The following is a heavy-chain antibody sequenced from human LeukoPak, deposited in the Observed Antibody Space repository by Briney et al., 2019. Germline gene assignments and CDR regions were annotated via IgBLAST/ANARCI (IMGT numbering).Heavy chain of an antibody. D-gene: IGHD3-10*01. V-gene: IGHV1-18*01. CDR3: ARERRYYGSGSYYLIDY. Sequence: GASVKVSCKASGYTFTSYGISWVRQAPGQGLEWMGWISGYNGNTNYAQKLQGRVTMTTDTSTRTAYMELRSLRSDDTAVYYCARERRYYGSGSYYLIDYWGQGTLVTVSS. CDR1: GYTFTSYG. CDR2: ISGYNGNT. J-gene: IGHJ4*02.